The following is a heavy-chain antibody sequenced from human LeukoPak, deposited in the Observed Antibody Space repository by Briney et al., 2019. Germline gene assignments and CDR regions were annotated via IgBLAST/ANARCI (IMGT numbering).Heavy chain of an antibody. CDR2: IYSGGST. CDR3: ARENYYYDSSGYYYIYYIDV. J-gene: IGHJ6*03. Sequence: GGSLRLSCAASEFTVSSNYMSWVRQPPGKGVEGVSVIYSGGSTYYADSVKGRFTISRDNSKNTLYLQMNSLRAEDTAVYYCARENYYYDSSGYYYIYYIDVWGKGTTVTVSS. CDR1: EFTVSSNY. D-gene: IGHD3-22*01. V-gene: IGHV3-53*01.